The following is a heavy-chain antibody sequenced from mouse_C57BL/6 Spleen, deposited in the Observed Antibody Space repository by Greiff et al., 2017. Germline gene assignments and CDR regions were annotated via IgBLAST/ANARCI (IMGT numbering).Heavy chain of an antibody. J-gene: IGHJ3*01. CDR2: IYPGSGNT. CDR3: ARGGVGSWFAY. CDR1: GYTFTDYY. D-gene: IGHD1-1*01. V-gene: IGHV1-76*01. Sequence: QVQLQQSGAELVRPGASVKLSCKASGYTFTDYYINWVKQRPGQGLEWIARIYPGSGNTYYNEKFKGKATLTAEKSSSTAYMQLSSLTSEDSAVYFCARGGVGSWFAYWGQGTLVTVSA.